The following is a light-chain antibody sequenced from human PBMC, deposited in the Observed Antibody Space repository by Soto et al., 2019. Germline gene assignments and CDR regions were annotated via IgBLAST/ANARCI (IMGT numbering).Light chain of an antibody. CDR2: DAS. Sequence: EIVLTQSPATLSLSPGERATLSCSASQRVSSYLAWYQQKPGQAPRLLIYDASNRATGIPARFSGSGYGTDCPLHISSREHEDLAAYYCQQRSNWAPPAFGGGTKLEIK. J-gene: IGKJ4*01. V-gene: IGKV3-11*01. CDR1: QRVSSY. CDR3: QQRSNWAPPA.